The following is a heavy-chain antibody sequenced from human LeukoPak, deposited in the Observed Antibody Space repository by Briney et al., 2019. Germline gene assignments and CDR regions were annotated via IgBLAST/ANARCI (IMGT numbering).Heavy chain of an antibody. J-gene: IGHJ4*02. Sequence: GSLRLSCAASGFTVNYMSWVRQAPGKGLEWVSLIYSGGTTYYADSVKGRFTISRDNSKNTLYLQMNSLRAEDTAVYYCARVSSSGWRDFDYWGQGTLVTVSS. D-gene: IGHD6-19*01. V-gene: IGHV3-53*01. CDR2: IYSGGTT. CDR3: ARVSSSGWRDFDY. CDR1: GFTVNY.